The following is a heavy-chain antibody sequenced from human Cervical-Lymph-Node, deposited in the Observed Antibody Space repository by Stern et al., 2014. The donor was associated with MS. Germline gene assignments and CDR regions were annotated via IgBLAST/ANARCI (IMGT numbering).Heavy chain of an antibody. J-gene: IGHJ4*02. Sequence: VQLVESGGGVVQPGRSLRLSCAASGFTFSYHAMHWVRQAPGKGLEWVALISYDGSDKNDADSVNGRFTISRANSRHTLELKMNSLRVDDTAVYYCARGGAVTTSDYYLDYWGQGILVTVSS. CDR1: GFTFSYHA. CDR2: ISYDGSDK. D-gene: IGHD4-17*01. CDR3: ARGGAVTTSDYYLDY. V-gene: IGHV3-30*01.